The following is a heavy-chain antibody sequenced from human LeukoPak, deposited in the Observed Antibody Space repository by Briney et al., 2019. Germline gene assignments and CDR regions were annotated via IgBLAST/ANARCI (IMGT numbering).Heavy chain of an antibody. J-gene: IGHJ4*02. V-gene: IGHV3-20*01. D-gene: IGHD6-13*01. Sequence: PGGSLRLSCAASGFTFDDYGMSWVRQAPGKGLEWVSSINWNGGSTGYADPVKGRFTISRDNAKNSLYLQMNSLRVEDTALYHCARDLRPYSSSWYYFDYWGQGALVTVSS. CDR3: ARDLRPYSSSWYYFDY. CDR2: INWNGGST. CDR1: GFTFDDYG.